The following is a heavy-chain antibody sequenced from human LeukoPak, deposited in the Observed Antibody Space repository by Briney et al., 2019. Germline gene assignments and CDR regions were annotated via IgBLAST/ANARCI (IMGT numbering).Heavy chain of an antibody. J-gene: IGHJ4*02. CDR2: INHSGST. CDR3: ARGRGDYIWGSYRYYVSYYFDY. CDR1: GGSFSGYY. V-gene: IGHV4-34*01. D-gene: IGHD3-16*02. Sequence: PSETLSFTCAVYGGSFSGYYWSWIRQPPGKGLGWIGEINHSGSTNYNPSLKSRVTISVDTSKNQFSLKLSSVTAADTAVYYCARGRGDYIWGSYRYYVSYYFDYWGQGTLVTVSS.